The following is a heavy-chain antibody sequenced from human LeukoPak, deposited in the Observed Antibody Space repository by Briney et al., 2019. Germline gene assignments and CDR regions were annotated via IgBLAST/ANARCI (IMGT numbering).Heavy chain of an antibody. D-gene: IGHD3-22*01. V-gene: IGHV3-48*03. CDR2: MGTSASSI. CDR3: AVFDMTVVDITP. Sequence: GGSLRLSCVASGFTFSGFEMNWVRQAPGEGLEWVSFMGTSASSIYYADSVKGRFTISRDNAKNSLYLQMNSLRAEDTAVYYCAVFDMTVVDITPWGQGTLVTVSS. J-gene: IGHJ5*02. CDR1: GFTFSGFE.